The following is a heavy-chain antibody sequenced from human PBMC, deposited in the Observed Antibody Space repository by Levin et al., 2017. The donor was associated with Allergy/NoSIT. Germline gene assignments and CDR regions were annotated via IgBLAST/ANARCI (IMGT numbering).Heavy chain of an antibody. CDR2: IYYSGST. J-gene: IGHJ5*02. D-gene: IGHD2-2*02. CDR3: ARDRRYCSGTTCYKGGIGWLDP. Sequence: SETLSLTCTVSGGSISSSSFYWGWIRQPPGKGLEWIGSIYYSGSTYYNPSLKSRVTISVDTSKNQFSLKLSSLTAADTAVYYCARDRRYCSGTTCYKGGIGWLDPWGQGTLVTVSS. CDR1: GGSISSSSFY. V-gene: IGHV4-39*07.